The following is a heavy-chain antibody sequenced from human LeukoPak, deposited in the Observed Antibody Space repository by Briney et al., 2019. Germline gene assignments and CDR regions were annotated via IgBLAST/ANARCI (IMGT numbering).Heavy chain of an antibody. V-gene: IGHV4-59*01. CDR3: ARARYVNSFYAFDI. D-gene: IGHD3-9*01. CDR2: IYYSGST. CDR1: GGSISSYY. Sequence: PSETMSLTCTGPGGSISSYYWSWIRQPPGKGLEWIGYIYYSGSTNYNPSLKRRISISVDTSKNQFFMKLSSVTAADTAVYYCARARYVNSFYAFDIWGQGTLGTVSS. J-gene: IGHJ3*02.